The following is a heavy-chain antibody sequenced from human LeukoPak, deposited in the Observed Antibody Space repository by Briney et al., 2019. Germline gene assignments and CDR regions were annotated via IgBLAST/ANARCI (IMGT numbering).Heavy chain of an antibody. CDR1: GGPISSGDYS. V-gene: IGHV4-31*03. J-gene: IGHJ4*02. CDR2: IYYSGST. Sequence: PSETLSLTCTVSGGPISSGDYSWSWIRQHPGKGLEWIGYIYYSGSTYYNPSLKSRVTISVDTSKNQFSLKLSSVTAADTAVYYCARFSRPFYCSSTSCYPHYFDYWGQGTLVTVSS. CDR3: ARFSRPFYCSSTSCYPHYFDY. D-gene: IGHD2-2*01.